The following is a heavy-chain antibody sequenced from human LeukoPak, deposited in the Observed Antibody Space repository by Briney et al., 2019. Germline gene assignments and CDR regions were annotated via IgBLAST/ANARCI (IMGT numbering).Heavy chain of an antibody. CDR3: AKDQYYDFWSGYQKGNDAFDI. V-gene: IGHV3-23*01. J-gene: IGHJ3*02. Sequence: LPGGSLRLSCAASGFTFSSYAMSWVRQAPGKGLEWVSAISGSGGSTYYADSVKGRFTISRDNSKNTLYLQMNSLRAEDTAVYYCAKDQYYDFWSGYQKGNDAFDIWGQGTMVTVSS. CDR1: GFTFSSYA. D-gene: IGHD3-3*01. CDR2: ISGSGGST.